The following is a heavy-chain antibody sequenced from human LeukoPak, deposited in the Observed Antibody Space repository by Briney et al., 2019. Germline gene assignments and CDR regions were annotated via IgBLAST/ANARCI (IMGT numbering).Heavy chain of an antibody. V-gene: IGHV1-69*06. CDR2: IIPIFGTA. D-gene: IGHD5-18*01. J-gene: IGHJ6*03. CDR3: ARVQRGYSYGDYYYYYYMDV. CDR1: GGTFTSYA. Sequence: GASVRVSCKASGGTFTSYAISWVRQAPGQGLEWMGGIIPIFGTANYAQKFQGRVTITADKSTSTAYMELSSLRSEDTAVYYCARVQRGYSYGDYYYYYYMDVWSKGTTVTVSS.